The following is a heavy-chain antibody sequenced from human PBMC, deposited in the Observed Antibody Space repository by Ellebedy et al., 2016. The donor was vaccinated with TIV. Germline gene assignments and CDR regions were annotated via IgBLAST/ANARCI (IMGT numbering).Heavy chain of an antibody. CDR1: GFTFSDYY. Sequence: ESLKISXAASGFTFSDYYMSWFRQSPGKGLEWVGDVDYSGGTKYNPSLKDRVTISIDTTKNHFSLSLRSVTAADRAQYYCALHNRVGYYFDFWGQGNMVTVSS. CDR3: ALHNRVGYYFDF. J-gene: IGHJ4*02. V-gene: IGHV4-34*08. CDR2: VDYSGGT. D-gene: IGHD6-25*01.